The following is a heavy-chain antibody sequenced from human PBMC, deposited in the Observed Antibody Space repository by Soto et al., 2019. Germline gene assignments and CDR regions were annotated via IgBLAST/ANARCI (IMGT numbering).Heavy chain of an antibody. V-gene: IGHV2-5*02. CDR1: GFSLSTTGVG. Sequence: QITLKESGTTLVKPTQTLMLTCTFSGFSLSTTGVGVGWVRQPPGKALEWLALIFWDDDKRYSPSLKRRLTITKDTSKNQMALTITNMDPVDTATHYCESSTGYSIFDGWGQGTLVAVSS. CDR2: IFWDDDK. D-gene: IGHD3-9*01. CDR3: ESSTGYSIFDG. J-gene: IGHJ4*02.